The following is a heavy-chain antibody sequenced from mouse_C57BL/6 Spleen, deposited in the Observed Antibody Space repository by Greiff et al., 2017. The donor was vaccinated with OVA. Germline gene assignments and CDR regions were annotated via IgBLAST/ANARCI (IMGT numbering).Heavy chain of an antibody. Sequence: VQLQQSGAELVKPGASVKLSCKASGYTFTEYTIHWVKQRSGQGLEWIGWFSPGSGSIKYNEKFKDKGTLTADKSSSTFYMELSILTSEDSAFYFWARHEGEAGLRAPWFAYWGQGTLVTVSA. CDR1: GYTFTEYT. V-gene: IGHV1-62-2*01. D-gene: IGHD3-2*02. CDR3: ARHEGEAGLRAPWFAY. CDR2: FSPGSGSI. J-gene: IGHJ3*01.